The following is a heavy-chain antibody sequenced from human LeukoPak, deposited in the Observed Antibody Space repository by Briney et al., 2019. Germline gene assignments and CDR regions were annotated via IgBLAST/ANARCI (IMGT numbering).Heavy chain of an antibody. D-gene: IGHD2-15*01. CDR1: GGSVSSGSYY. Sequence: SETLSLTCTASGGSVSSGSYYWSWIRQPPGKGLEWIGYIYYSGSTNYSPSLESRVTISVDTSKNQFSLKLSSVTAADTAVYYCARVVVAATKWFDPWGQGTLVTVSS. CDR2: IYYSGST. CDR3: ARVVVAATKWFDP. J-gene: IGHJ5*02. V-gene: IGHV4-61*01.